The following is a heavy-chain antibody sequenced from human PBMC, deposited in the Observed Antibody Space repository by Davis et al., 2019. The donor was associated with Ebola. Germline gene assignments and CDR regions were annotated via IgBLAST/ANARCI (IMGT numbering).Heavy chain of an antibody. CDR1: GFTFSSYS. V-gene: IGHV3-48*02. D-gene: IGHD5-12*01. CDR2: ISSSSSTI. J-gene: IGHJ6*04. Sequence: PGGSLRLSCAASGFTFSSYSMNWVRQAPGKGLEWVSYISSSSSTIYYADSVKGRFTISRDNAKNSLYLQMNSLRDEDTAVYYCARDTAQVDHFHYYGMDVWGKGTTVTVSS. CDR3: ARDTAQVDHFHYYGMDV.